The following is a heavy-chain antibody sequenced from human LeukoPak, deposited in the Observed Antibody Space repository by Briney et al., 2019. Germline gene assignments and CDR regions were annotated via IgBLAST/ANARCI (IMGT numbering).Heavy chain of an antibody. CDR3: ARDSGITMVRGVPDY. V-gene: IGHV4-61*02. D-gene: IGHD3-10*01. J-gene: IGHJ4*02. Sequence: SETLSLTCTVSGGSISSGSYYWSWIRQPAGKGLEWIGRIYTSGSTNYNPSLKSRVTISVDTSKNQFSLKLSSVTAADTAVYYCARDSGITMVRGVPDYWGQGTLVTVSS. CDR2: IYTSGST. CDR1: GGSISSGSYY.